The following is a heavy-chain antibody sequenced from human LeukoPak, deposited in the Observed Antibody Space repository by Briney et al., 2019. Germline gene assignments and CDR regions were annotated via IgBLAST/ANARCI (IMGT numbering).Heavy chain of an antibody. CDR2: LYYSGST. D-gene: IGHD1-26*01. CDR1: GGSISSGGYY. J-gene: IGHJ4*02. Sequence: SETLSLTCTVSGGSISSGGYYWSWIRQHPGKGLEWIGYLYYSGSTYYNPSLKSRVTISVDTSKNQFSLKLSSVTAADTAVYYCARVVVGATFDYWGQGTLVTVSS. V-gene: IGHV4-31*03. CDR3: ARVVVGATFDY.